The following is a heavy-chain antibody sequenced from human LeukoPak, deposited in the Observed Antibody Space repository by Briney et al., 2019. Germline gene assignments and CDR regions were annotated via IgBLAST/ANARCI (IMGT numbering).Heavy chain of an antibody. CDR3: AREGSSGWYGVPPTSRHVTTSGYYGMDV. CDR1: GYTFTGYY. D-gene: IGHD6-19*01. CDR2: INPNSGGT. J-gene: IGHJ6*04. V-gene: IGHV1-2*04. Sequence: GASVKVSCKASGYTFTGYYMHWVRQAPGQGLEWMGWINPNSGGTNYAQKFQGWVTMTRDTSISTAYMELSRLRSDDTAVYYCAREGSSGWYGVPPTSRHVTTSGYYGMDVWGRGTTVTVSS.